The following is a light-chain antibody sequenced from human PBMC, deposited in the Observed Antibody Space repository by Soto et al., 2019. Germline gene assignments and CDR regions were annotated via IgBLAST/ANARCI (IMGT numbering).Light chain of an antibody. CDR3: QQYNNWPPLFT. CDR2: GAS. V-gene: IGKV3-15*01. J-gene: IGKJ3*01. Sequence: EIVMTQSPATLYVSPGERATLSCRASQSVSSNLAWYQQKPGQAPRLLIYGASTRATGIPARFIGSGSGTEFTLTISSLHSEDFAVYYCQQYNNWPPLFTFGPGTKVDIK. CDR1: QSVSSN.